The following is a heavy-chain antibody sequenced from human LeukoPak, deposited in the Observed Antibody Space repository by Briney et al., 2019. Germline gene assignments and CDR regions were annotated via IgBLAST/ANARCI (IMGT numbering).Heavy chain of an antibody. CDR1: GFTFSSYG. J-gene: IGHJ4*02. Sequence: GGSLRLSCAASGFTFSSYGMHWVRQAPGKGLEWVAFIRYDGSNKYYADSVKGRFTISRDNSKNTLYLQMNSLRAEDTAVYYCAKGYRLTGYYFDCWGQGTLVTVSS. V-gene: IGHV3-30*02. CDR3: AKGYRLTGYYFDC. CDR2: IRYDGSNK. D-gene: IGHD7-27*01.